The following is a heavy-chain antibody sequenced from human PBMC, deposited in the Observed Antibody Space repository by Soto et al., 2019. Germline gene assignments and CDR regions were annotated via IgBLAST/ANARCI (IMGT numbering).Heavy chain of an antibody. CDR2: IYHSGST. Sequence: KPSETLSLTCAVSGGSISSGGYSWSWIRQPPGKGLEWIGYIYHSGSTYYNPSLKSRVTISVDRSKNQFSLKLSSVTAADTAVYYCARGQGRPVNWFDPWGQGTLVTVSS. CDR3: ARGQGRPVNWFDP. J-gene: IGHJ5*02. CDR1: GGSISSGGYS. V-gene: IGHV4-30-2*01.